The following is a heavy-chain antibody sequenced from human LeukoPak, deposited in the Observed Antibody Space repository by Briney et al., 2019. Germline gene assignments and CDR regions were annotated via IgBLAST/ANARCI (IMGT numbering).Heavy chain of an antibody. V-gene: IGHV3-7*03. J-gene: IGHJ4*02. CDR1: GFTFSSYW. CDR3: AKGFGRYYFDY. Sequence: GGSLRLSCAASGFTFSSYWMSWVRQAPGKGLEWVANIKQDGSEKYYVDSVKGRFTISRDNAKNSLYLQMNSLRAEDTAVYYCAKGFGRYYFDYWGQGTLVTVSS. D-gene: IGHD3-10*01. CDR2: IKQDGSEK.